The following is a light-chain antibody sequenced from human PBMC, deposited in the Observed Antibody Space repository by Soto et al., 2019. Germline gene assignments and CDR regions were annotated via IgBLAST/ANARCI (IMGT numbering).Light chain of an antibody. CDR2: NNN. Sequence: QSVLTQPPSASGTPRQRATIACSGSSSNIGSTTVKWYQQLPGTAPKLLIYNNNQRPSGVPDRFSGSKSGTSASLAISGLQSEDEADYYCAAWDDSLNGVVFGGGTKLTVL. J-gene: IGLJ3*02. V-gene: IGLV1-44*01. CDR1: SSNIGSTT. CDR3: AAWDDSLNGVV.